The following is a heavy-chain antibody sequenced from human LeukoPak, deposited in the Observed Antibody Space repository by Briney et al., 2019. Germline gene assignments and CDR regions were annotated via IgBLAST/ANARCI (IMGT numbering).Heavy chain of an antibody. CDR2: IWYDGNHK. D-gene: IGHD3-22*01. J-gene: IGHJ4*02. CDR1: GFIFTNYG. V-gene: IGHV3-33*01. Sequence: GGSLRLSCAASGFIFTNYGMHWVRQAPGKGPEWLAVIWYDGNHKYYADSVQGRFTISRDSSRLYLQMNNLTVDDTGLYYCARSNGFWGRLDDYWGQGTQVTVSS. CDR3: ARSNGFWGRLDDY.